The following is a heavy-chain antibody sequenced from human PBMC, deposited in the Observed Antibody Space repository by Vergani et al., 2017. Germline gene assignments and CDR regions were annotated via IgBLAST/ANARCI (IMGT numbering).Heavy chain of an antibody. J-gene: IGHJ3*01. Sequence: QVQLQQWGAGLLKPSETLSLTCAVYGGSFSGYYWSWIRQPPGKGLEWIGEINHSGSTNCNPSLKSRVTISVDTSKNQFSLKLSSVTAADTAVYYCARDNKQLRPRAFDLWGQGTMVTVSS. CDR1: GGSFSGYY. CDR2: INHSGST. D-gene: IGHD4-23*01. V-gene: IGHV4-34*01. CDR3: ARDNKQLRPRAFDL.